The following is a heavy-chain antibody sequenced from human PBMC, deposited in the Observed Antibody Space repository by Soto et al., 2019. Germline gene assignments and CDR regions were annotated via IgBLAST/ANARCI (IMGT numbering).Heavy chain of an antibody. Sequence: QVQLVQSGAEVKKPGASVKVSCKASGYTFTSYAISWVRQAPGQGLEWMGWISAYNGNTNYAQKLQGRVTMTTDTSTSTDYMELRSLKTDDTAVYYYARDPPPVDYWGQGTLVTVSS. V-gene: IGHV1-18*01. CDR1: GYTFTSYA. CDR3: ARDPPPVDY. J-gene: IGHJ4*02. CDR2: ISAYNGNT.